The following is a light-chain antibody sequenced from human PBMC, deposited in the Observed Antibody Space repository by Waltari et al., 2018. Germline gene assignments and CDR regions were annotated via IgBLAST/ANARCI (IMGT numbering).Light chain of an antibody. Sequence: DIQMTQSPSTLSASVGDTITITCRASQSISNYLAWYKQKPGKAPKLLIYKASSSGSGVPSRFSGSGSGTEFTLTISSLQPDDFATYYCQQYNTYSSFGQGTKLEIK. V-gene: IGKV1-5*03. J-gene: IGKJ2*03. CDR3: QQYNTYSS. CDR1: QSISNY. CDR2: KAS.